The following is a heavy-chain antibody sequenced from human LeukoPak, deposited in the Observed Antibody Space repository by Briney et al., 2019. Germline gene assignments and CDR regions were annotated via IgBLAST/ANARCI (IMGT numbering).Heavy chain of an antibody. J-gene: IGHJ4*02. V-gene: IGHV4-34*01. CDR1: GGSFSGYY. Sequence: PSETLSLTCAVYGGSFSGYYWSWIRQPPWKGLEWIGEINHSGSTNYNPSLKSRVSISADTSKHQFSLKLSSVTAADTAVYHCARANDILTGSPFDYWGQGTLVTVSS. D-gene: IGHD3-9*01. CDR3: ARANDILTGSPFDY. CDR2: INHSGST.